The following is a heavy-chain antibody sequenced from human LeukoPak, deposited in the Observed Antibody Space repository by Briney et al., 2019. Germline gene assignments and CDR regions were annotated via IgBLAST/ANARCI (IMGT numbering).Heavy chain of an antibody. CDR2: TSYDGSNK. J-gene: IGHJ4*02. D-gene: IGHD5-18*01. Sequence: GRSLRLSCAASGFTFSSYGMHWVRQAPGKGLEWVAVTSYDGSNKYYADSVKGRFTISRDNSKNTLYLQMNSLRAEDTAVYYCAKADSWIQLWLMDYWGQGTLVTVSS. V-gene: IGHV3-30*18. CDR3: AKADSWIQLWLMDY. CDR1: GFTFSSYG.